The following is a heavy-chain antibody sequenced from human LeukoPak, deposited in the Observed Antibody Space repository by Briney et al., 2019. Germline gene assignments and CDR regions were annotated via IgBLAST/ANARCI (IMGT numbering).Heavy chain of an antibody. J-gene: IGHJ3*02. CDR1: EFTFSTYY. V-gene: IGHV3-74*03. CDR2: ISNDGSSI. D-gene: IGHD2-15*01. Sequence: PGGSLRLSCAASEFTFSTYYMHWVRQAPGKGLVWVSRISNDGSSITYADSVKGRFTISRDHSKNTLYLQMNSLRAEDTAVYYCARDRYCSGGNCYGDAFDIWGQGTMVTVSS. CDR3: ARDRYCSGGNCYGDAFDI.